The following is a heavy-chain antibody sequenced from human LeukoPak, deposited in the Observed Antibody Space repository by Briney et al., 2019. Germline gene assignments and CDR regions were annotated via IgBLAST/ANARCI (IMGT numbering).Heavy chain of an antibody. D-gene: IGHD3-9*01. CDR3: ARDSREYDILTGYYTYYFDY. Sequence: GGSLRLSCAASGFTFSSYAMHWVRQAPGKGLEWVAVISYDGSNKYYADSVKGRFTISRDNAKNSLYLQMNSLRAEDTAVYYCARDSREYDILTGYYTYYFDYWGQGTLVTVSS. V-gene: IGHV3-30-3*01. CDR2: ISYDGSNK. J-gene: IGHJ4*02. CDR1: GFTFSSYA.